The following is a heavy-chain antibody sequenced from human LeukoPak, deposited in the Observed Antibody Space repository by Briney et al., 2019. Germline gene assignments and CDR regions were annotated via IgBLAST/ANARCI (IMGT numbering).Heavy chain of an antibody. CDR1: GGSVSSGTYY. CDR2: IYYSGST. V-gene: IGHV4-61*01. D-gene: IGHD6-13*01. J-gene: IGHJ4*02. CDR3: ASRSPGYSSSWYDLMAY. Sequence: PSETLSLTCTVSGGSVSSGTYYWSWIRQPPGKGLEWIGYIYYSGSTNYNPSLKSRVTISVDTSKNQFSLKLSPVTAADTAVYYCASRSPGYSSSWYDLMAYWGQGTLVTVSS.